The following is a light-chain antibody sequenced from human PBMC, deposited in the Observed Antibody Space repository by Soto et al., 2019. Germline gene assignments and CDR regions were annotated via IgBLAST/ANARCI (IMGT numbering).Light chain of an antibody. V-gene: IGLV2-14*01. CDR2: EVS. Sequence: QSALTQPASVSGSPGQSITISCTGTSSDVGGYNYVSWYQQHPGKAPKLMMYEVSHRPSGVSNRFSGSKSGNTASLTISGLQAEDEADYYCSSYTSSSTWVFGGGTKLTVL. CDR1: SSDVGGYNY. J-gene: IGLJ3*02. CDR3: SSYTSSSTWV.